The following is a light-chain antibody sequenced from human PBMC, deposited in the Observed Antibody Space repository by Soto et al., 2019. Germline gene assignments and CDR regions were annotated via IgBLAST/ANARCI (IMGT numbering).Light chain of an antibody. CDR2: KAS. CDR1: QRISSW. J-gene: IGKJ2*01. Sequence: DIQMTQSPSTLSASVGDRVTITCRASQRISSWLAWYQQKPGKAPKLLIYKASSLESGVPSRFSGSGSGTEFTLTISSLQPDDFASYYCQQYNSYSTFGQGTKLESK. V-gene: IGKV1-5*03. CDR3: QQYNSYST.